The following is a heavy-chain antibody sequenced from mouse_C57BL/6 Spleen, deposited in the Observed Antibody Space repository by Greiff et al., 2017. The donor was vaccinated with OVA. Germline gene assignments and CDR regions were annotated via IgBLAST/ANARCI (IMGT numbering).Heavy chain of an antibody. CDR1: GYTFTSYW. V-gene: IGHV1-69*01. CDR2: IDPSDSYT. D-gene: IGHD2-10*01. Sequence: QVQLQQPGAELVMPGASVKLSCKASGYTFTSYWMHWVKQRPGQGLEWIGEIDPSDSYTNYNQKFKGKSTLTVEKSSSTAYMQLSSLTSEDSAVYYCARGLLGDFDYWGQGTTLTVSS. CDR3: ARGLLGDFDY. J-gene: IGHJ2*01.